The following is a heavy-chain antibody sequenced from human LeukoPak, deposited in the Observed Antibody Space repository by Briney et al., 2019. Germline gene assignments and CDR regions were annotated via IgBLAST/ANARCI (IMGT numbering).Heavy chain of an antibody. D-gene: IGHD1-26*01. J-gene: IGHJ4*02. Sequence: SVKVSCKASGGTFSSYAISWVRQAPGQGLEWMGRIIPILGMANYAQKFQGRVTITADKSTSTAYMELSSLRSEDTAVYYCARDLAGATIPFDYWGQGTLVTVSS. CDR3: ARDLAGATIPFDY. V-gene: IGHV1-69*04. CDR1: GGTFSSYA. CDR2: IIPILGMA.